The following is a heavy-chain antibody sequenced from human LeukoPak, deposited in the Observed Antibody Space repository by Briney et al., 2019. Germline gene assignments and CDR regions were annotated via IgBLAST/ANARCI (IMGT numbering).Heavy chain of an antibody. V-gene: IGHV3-23*01. J-gene: IGHJ4*02. CDR1: GFTFSSYA. CDR2: ISGSGGST. CDR3: AKKPGSGSYVNYFDY. D-gene: IGHD3-10*01. Sequence: SGGSLRLSCAASGFTFSSYAMSWVRQAPGKGLEWVSAISGSGGSTYYADSVKGRFTISRDNSKNTLYLQMNSLRAEDTAVYYCAKKPGSGSYVNYFDYWGQGTLVTVSS.